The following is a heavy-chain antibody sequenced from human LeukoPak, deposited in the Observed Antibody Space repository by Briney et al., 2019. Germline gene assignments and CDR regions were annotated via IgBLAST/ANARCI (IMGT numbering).Heavy chain of an antibody. CDR2: IYYNGNT. J-gene: IGHJ5*02. CDR3: ARLVAVAGRGNWFDP. CDR1: GGSISGYF. V-gene: IGHV4-59*08. Sequence: PSETLSLTCTVSGGSISGYFWTWIRQPPGKGLEWIGYIYYNGNTNCNPSLRSRVTISVDTSRNQFSLNLNSVTAADTAVYYCARLVAVAGRGNWFDPWGQGTLVTVSS. D-gene: IGHD6-19*01.